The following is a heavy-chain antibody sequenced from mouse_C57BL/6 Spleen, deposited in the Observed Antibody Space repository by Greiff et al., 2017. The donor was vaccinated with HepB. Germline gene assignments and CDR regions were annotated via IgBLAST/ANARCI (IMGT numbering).Heavy chain of an antibody. CDR3: ARPVYYAMDY. J-gene: IGHJ4*01. CDR1: GYAFSSYW. V-gene: IGHV1-80*01. CDR2: IYPGDGDT. Sequence: VQLVESGAELVKPGASVKISCKASGYAFSSYWMNWVKQRPGKGLEWIGQIYPGDGDTNYNGKFKGKATLTADKSSSTAYMQLSSLTSEDSAVYFCARPVYYAMDYWGQGTSVTVSS.